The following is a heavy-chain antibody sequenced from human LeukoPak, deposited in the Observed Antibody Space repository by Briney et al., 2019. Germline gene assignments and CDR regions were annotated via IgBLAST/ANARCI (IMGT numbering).Heavy chain of an antibody. V-gene: IGHV3-15*01. D-gene: IGHD2-15*01. CDR3: ARARSATPHGYFDY. Sequence: GGSLRLSCAASGFTFSNAWMSWVRQAPGKGLEWVGRIKSKTDGGTTDYAAPVKGRFTISRDDSKNSLYLQMNSLKTEDTAVYYCARARSATPHGYFDYWGQGTLVTVSS. J-gene: IGHJ4*02. CDR2: IKSKTDGGTT. CDR1: GFTFSNAW.